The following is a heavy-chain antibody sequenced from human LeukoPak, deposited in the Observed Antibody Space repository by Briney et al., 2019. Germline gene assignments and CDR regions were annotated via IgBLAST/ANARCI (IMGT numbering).Heavy chain of an antibody. Sequence: GSLRLSCAASAYTFSTYWMHWVRQPPGKGLEWIGEINHSGSTNYNPSLKSRVTISVDTSKNQFSLKLSSVTAADTAVYYCARVVRNGSGSYGRGPPYYFDYWGQGTLVTVSS. V-gene: IGHV4-34*01. CDR1: AYTFSTYW. CDR3: ARVVRNGSGSYGRGPPYYFDY. CDR2: INHSGST. J-gene: IGHJ4*02. D-gene: IGHD3-10*01.